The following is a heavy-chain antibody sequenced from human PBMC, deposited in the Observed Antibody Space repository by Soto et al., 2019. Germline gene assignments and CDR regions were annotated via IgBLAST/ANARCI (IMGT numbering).Heavy chain of an antibody. CDR1: GFSFSSYW. J-gene: IGHJ5*02. CDR3: AGDGVRNGAYNGWLDP. V-gene: IGHV3-7*03. Sequence: XVSLLLSSAASGFSFSSYWMTWVRQAPGKGLEWVANIKQDGREKYYVASVKGRFTISRDNGKNLLFLQMDSLTPDDTAVYYCAGDGVRNGAYNGWLDPWGQGTLVTVSS. CDR2: IKQDGREK. D-gene: IGHD3-16*01.